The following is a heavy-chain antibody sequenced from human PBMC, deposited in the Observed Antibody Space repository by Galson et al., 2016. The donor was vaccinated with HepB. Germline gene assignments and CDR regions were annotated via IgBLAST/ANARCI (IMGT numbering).Heavy chain of an antibody. CDR2: LYYSGTT. Sequence: ETLSLTCAVSGDSITSSGYSWVWIRQPPGKGLQWIGSLYYSGTTFYNPSLRSRVTISVDTSKNQFSLRLHSVTAADTAAYYCARGSNPSLRGEGYYFQHWGQETLVTVSS. CDR1: GDSITSSGYS. J-gene: IGHJ1*01. CDR3: ARGSNPSLRGEGYYFQH. V-gene: IGHV4-39*07. D-gene: IGHD2-15*01.